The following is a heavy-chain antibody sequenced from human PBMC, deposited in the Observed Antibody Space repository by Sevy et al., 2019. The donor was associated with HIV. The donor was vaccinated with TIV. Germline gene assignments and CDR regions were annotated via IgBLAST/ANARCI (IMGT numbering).Heavy chain of an antibody. CDR3: ARLLQWLNAFDI. Sequence: GGSLRLSCAASGFTFSNSWMHWVRQVPGKGLVWVSRINSEGSSTTYADSVKGRFTISRDNAKNTLHLQMSSLRAEDTAVHYCARLLQWLNAFDIWGQGTLVTVSS. V-gene: IGHV3-74*01. CDR2: INSEGSST. J-gene: IGHJ3*02. D-gene: IGHD6-19*01. CDR1: GFTFSNSW.